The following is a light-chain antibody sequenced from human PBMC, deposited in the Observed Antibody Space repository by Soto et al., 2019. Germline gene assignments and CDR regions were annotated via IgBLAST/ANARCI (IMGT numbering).Light chain of an antibody. CDR2: GAS. Sequence: ELVMTQSPSTLSVSPGERATLSCRASQSVANSHVAWYQQRRGLPPRLLIYGASNRATGIPDRFSGSGSGTDFTLTISRLEPEDFAVYYCQQYIRWPLTFGGGTKVDNK. CDR3: QQYIRWPLT. J-gene: IGKJ4*01. V-gene: IGKV3-20*01. CDR1: QSVANSH.